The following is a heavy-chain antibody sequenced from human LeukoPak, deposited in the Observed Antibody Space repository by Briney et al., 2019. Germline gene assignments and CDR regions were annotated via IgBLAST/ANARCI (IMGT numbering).Heavy chain of an antibody. J-gene: IGHJ5*02. Sequence: PGRSLRLSCAASGFTFSRHGMHWARQAPGKGLEWVAVISFDRSNKFYTDSVKGRFTISRDDSKNTLYLQMDSLRAEDTAVYYCARDLAVDTAMVKNCFDPWGQGTLVTVSS. CDR3: ARDLAVDTAMVKNCFDP. D-gene: IGHD5-18*01. CDR2: ISFDRSNK. CDR1: GFTFSRHG. V-gene: IGHV3-30*03.